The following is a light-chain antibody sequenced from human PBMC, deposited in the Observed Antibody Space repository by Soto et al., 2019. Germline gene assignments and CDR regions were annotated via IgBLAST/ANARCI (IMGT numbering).Light chain of an antibody. CDR2: AAS. V-gene: IGKV1-39*01. CDR1: QSISSY. CDR3: QQSYSTPTT. J-gene: IGKJ4*01. Sequence: DIQMTQSPSSLSASVGDRVTITCRASQSISSYLNWYQQKPGKAPKLLIYAASSLQSGVPSRFSGSGSGTDFTLTISSLQPEDFATYYCQQSYSTPTTFGGGTKVHIK.